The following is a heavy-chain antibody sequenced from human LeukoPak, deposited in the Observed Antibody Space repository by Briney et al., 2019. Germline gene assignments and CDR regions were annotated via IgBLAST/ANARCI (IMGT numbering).Heavy chain of an antibody. Sequence: QSSETLSLTCTVSGGSISSYYWSWIRQPPGKGLEWIGYIYYSGNTNYNPSLKSRVSISIDTSKNQFSLQLSSVTAADTAVYYCARDRGSSGLRDFDLWGRGTLVTVSA. CDR1: GGSISSYY. J-gene: IGHJ2*01. CDR2: IYYSGNT. V-gene: IGHV4-59*01. CDR3: ARDRGSSGLRDFDL. D-gene: IGHD3-22*01.